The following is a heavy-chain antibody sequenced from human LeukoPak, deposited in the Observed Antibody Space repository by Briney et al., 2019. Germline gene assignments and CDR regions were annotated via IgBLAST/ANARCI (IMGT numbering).Heavy chain of an antibody. CDR2: IKQDGSEK. CDR1: GFTFSSYW. Sequence: PGGSLRLSCAASGFTFSSYWMSWVRQAPGKGLEWVANIKQDGSEKYYVDSVKGRFTISRDNAKNSLYLQMNSLRAEDTAVYYCARDDYSKPMVYFQHWGQGTLVTVSS. CDR3: ARDDYSKPMVYFQH. D-gene: IGHD4-11*01. J-gene: IGHJ1*01. V-gene: IGHV3-7*01.